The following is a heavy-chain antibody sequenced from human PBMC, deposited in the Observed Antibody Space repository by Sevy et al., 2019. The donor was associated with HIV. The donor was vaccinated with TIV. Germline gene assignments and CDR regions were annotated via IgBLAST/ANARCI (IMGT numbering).Heavy chain of an antibody. V-gene: IGHV3-21*01. CDR3: ARVFQSYGSSLDY. CDR2: ISTGSSFI. CDR1: GFTFSTYT. J-gene: IGHJ4*02. D-gene: IGHD3-16*02. Sequence: GGSLRLSCAASGFTFSTYTMNWVRQAPGKGLEWVSSISTGSSFIYYADSVKGRFTVSRDNAKNSLYLQMISLRAEDTAVYYCARVFQSYGSSLDYWGQGTLVTVSS.